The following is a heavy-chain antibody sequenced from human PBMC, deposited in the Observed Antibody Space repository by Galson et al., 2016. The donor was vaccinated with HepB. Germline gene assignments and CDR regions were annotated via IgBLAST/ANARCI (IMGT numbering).Heavy chain of an antibody. CDR2: IKQDGSEK. J-gene: IGHJ4*02. CDR1: EFTFSDYW. D-gene: IGHD3-10*01. Sequence: SLRLSCAASEFTFSDYWMSWVRQAPGKGLEWVANIKQDGSEKYYVDSVKGRFTISRDNAKKSLYLQMNSLSGDDTALCYCAKDGSDSGILHGYFDSWGQGTLVTVSS. V-gene: IGHV3-7*03. CDR3: AKDGSDSGILHGYFDS.